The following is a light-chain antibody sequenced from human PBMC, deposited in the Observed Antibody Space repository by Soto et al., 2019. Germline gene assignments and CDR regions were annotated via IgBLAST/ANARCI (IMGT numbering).Light chain of an antibody. Sequence: DIQMTQSPSSLSASVGDRVTITCRASQSISTYLHWYQQKPGKAPKLLIYDASSLQSGVPSRFSGSGSGADFTLTISSLQPEDFATYYCQQSYSTPRTFGQGTKVVIK. CDR1: QSISTY. V-gene: IGKV1-39*01. J-gene: IGKJ1*01. CDR2: DAS. CDR3: QQSYSTPRT.